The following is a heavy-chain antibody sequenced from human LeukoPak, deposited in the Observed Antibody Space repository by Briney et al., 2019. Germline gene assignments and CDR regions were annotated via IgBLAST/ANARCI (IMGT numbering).Heavy chain of an antibody. D-gene: IGHD5-24*01. CDR3: ARGAEMATIDDDAFDI. V-gene: IGHV1-46*01. J-gene: IGHJ3*02. Sequence: ASVNVSFQASGYTLISDYMHWVGPAPGQGLDGIGIINPSGGSTSYAQKFQGRVTMTRDTSTSTVYMELSSLRSEDTAVYYCARGAEMATIDDDAFDIWGQGTMVTVSS. CDR1: GYTLISDY. CDR2: INPSGGST.